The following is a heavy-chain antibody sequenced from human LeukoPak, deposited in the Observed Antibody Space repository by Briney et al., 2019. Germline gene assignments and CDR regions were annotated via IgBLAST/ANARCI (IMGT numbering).Heavy chain of an antibody. J-gene: IGHJ3*02. D-gene: IGHD2-15*01. CDR2: ISSSSSYI. Sequence: PGGSLRLSCAASGFTFSSYSMNWVRQAPGKGLEWVSSISSSSSYIYYADSVKGRFTISRDNAKNSLYLQMNSLRAEDTAVYYCASNLIVVRGLPDAFDIWGQGTMVTVSS. CDR3: ASNLIVVRGLPDAFDI. CDR1: GFTFSSYS. V-gene: IGHV3-21*01.